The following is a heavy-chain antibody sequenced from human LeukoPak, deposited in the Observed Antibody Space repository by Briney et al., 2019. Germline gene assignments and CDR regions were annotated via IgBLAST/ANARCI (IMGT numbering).Heavy chain of an antibody. CDR3: AKDYEVGSIDY. CDR1: GVTFSSFA. V-gene: IGHV3-23*01. J-gene: IGHJ4*02. D-gene: IGHD3-16*01. CDR2: VSRSGVGT. Sequence: GGSLRLSCAASGVTFSSFAMSWSRQAPGGGLEWVSSVSRSGVGTYYADSARGRFTISRDNSKNTVFLQMNSLRAEDSAVYYCAKDYEVGSIDYWGQGTLVTVSS.